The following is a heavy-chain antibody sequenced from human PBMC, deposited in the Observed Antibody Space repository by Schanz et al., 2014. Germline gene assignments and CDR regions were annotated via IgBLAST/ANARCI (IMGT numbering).Heavy chain of an antibody. V-gene: IGHV1-18*04. Sequence: QVQLVQSGAEVKKPGASVKVSCKASGYSFTSYGISWVRQAPGQGLEWMGWISAYNGNTNYAEKLQGRVSMTTDTSTTTAYMELRSLRSDDTAMYYCARKVGATTRYYYHAMDVWGQGTTVTVSS. J-gene: IGHJ6*02. CDR2: ISAYNGNT. D-gene: IGHD1-26*01. CDR1: GYSFTSYG. CDR3: ARKVGATTRYYYHAMDV.